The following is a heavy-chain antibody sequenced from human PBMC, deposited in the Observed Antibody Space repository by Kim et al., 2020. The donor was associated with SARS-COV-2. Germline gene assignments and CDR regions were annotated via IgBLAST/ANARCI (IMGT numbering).Heavy chain of an antibody. CDR3: ARQERYYYDSSGKRDRRPDAFDI. D-gene: IGHD3-22*01. Sequence: ASVKVSCKASGYTFTSYAMHWVRQAPGQRLEWMGWINAGNGNTKYSQKFQGRVTITRDTSASTAYMELSSLRSEDTAVYYCARQERYYYDSSGKRDRRPDAFDIWGQGTMVTVSS. CDR1: GYTFTSYA. J-gene: IGHJ3*02. CDR2: INAGNGNT. V-gene: IGHV1-3*01.